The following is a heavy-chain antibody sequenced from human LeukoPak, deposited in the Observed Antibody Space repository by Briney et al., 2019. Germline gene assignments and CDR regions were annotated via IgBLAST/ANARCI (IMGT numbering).Heavy chain of an antibody. D-gene: IGHD4-11*01. J-gene: IGHJ5*02. CDR2: ISYDGSNK. Sequence: GGSLRLSCAASGFTFSSYSMNWVRQAPGKGLEWVAVISYDGSNKYYADSVKGRFTISRDNSKNTLYLQMNSLRAEDTAVYYCARVSKDYKDYNWFDPWGQGTLVTVSS. CDR3: ARVSKDYKDYNWFDP. CDR1: GFTFSSYS. V-gene: IGHV3-30*03.